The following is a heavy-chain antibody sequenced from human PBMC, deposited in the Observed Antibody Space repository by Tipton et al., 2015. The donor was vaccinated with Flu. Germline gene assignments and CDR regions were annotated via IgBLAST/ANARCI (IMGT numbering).Heavy chain of an antibody. CDR3: ARVSSSSSWSQDWYFDL. CDR2: IYYSEST. J-gene: IGHJ2*01. Sequence: TLSLTCTVSGGSISSYYWSWIRQPPGKGLEWIGYIYYSESTNYNPSLKSRVTISVDTSKNQFSLKLSSVTAADTAVYYCARVSSSSSWSQDWYFDLWGRGTLVTVSS. D-gene: IGHD6-13*01. V-gene: IGHV4-59*01. CDR1: GGSISSYY.